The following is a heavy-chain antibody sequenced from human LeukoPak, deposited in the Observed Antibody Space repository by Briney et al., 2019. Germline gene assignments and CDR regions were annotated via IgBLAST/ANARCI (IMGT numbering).Heavy chain of an antibody. V-gene: IGHV4-39*01. CDR2: IYYSGST. CDR3: ARRPINYRAFDY. CDR1: GGSISSSSYY. D-gene: IGHD5-12*01. Sequence: SDTLSLTCIVSGGSISSSSYYWGWIRQPPGKGLEWIGSIYYSGSTYYNPSLKSRVTISVDTSNNQFSLKVRSVTATDTAVYYCARRPINYRAFDYWGQGTLVTVS. J-gene: IGHJ4*02.